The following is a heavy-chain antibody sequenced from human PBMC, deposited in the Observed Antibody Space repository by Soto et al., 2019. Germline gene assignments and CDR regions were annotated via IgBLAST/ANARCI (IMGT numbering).Heavy chain of an antibody. CDR2: INHSGST. CDR3: ARGRCYFDY. J-gene: IGHJ4*02. Sequence: KSXGTLSLTCAVYGGSFSGYYWSWTRQPPGKGLEWIGEINHSGSTNYNPSLKSRVTISVDTSKNQFSLKLSSVTAADTAVYYCARGRCYFDYWGQGTLVTVSS. CDR1: GGSFSGYY. V-gene: IGHV4-34*01.